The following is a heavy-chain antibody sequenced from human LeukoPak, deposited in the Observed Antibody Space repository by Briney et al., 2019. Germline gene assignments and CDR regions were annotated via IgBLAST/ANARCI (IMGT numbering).Heavy chain of an antibody. CDR2: ISRSGSTI. J-gene: IGHJ6*02. CDR3: ARELVVVVNYYHYYVKDA. D-gene: IGHD3-22*01. Sequence: TGGSPRLSCAGSGFTFSSYEMNWVRQAPGKGLEWVSYISRSGSTIYYADSVKGRFTISRDNAKNSLYLQMKSLRAEDTAVYYCARELVVVVNYYHYYVKDAWGQGTTVTVSS. V-gene: IGHV3-48*03. CDR1: GFTFSSYE.